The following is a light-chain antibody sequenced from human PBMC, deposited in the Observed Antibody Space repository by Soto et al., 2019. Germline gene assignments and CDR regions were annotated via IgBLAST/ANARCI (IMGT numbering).Light chain of an antibody. V-gene: IGLV2-14*01. CDR3: SSCTYATPVI. J-gene: IGLJ2*01. Sequence: QSALTQPASVSGSPGQSITISCTGTSSDVGGYNFVSWYQQHPGKAPKLMIYDVTNRPSGVSSRFSGSKSGNSASLTIFGLQAEDEAHYDCSSCTYATPVIFGGGTKVTVL. CDR1: SSDVGGYNF. CDR2: DVT.